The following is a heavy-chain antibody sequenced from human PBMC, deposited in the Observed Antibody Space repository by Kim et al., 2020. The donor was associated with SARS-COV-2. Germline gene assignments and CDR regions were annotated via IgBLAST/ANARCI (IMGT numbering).Heavy chain of an antibody. CDR1: GGSISSYY. V-gene: IGHV4-59*01. J-gene: IGHJ6*02. Sequence: SETLSLTCTVSGGSISSYYWSWIRQPPGKGLEWIGYIYYSGSTNYNPSLKSRVTISVDTSKNQFPLKLSSVTAADTAVYYCARGRYYDSSGYYYYYYGMDIWGPGTTLTVSS. CDR3: ARGRYYDSSGYYYYYYGMDI. CDR2: IYYSGST. D-gene: IGHD3-22*01.